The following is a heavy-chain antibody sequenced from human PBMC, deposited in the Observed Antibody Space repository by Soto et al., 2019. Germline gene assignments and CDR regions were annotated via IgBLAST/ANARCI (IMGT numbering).Heavy chain of an antibody. D-gene: IGHD2-8*01. Sequence: PSETLSLTCAVYGGSLSGGSFSAYYWSCIRQPPGKGLEWIGEIDHSGRIKYNPSLKSRVTLSVDTSKNQFSLILSSVTAADTAVYYCARYDCTTGVCNFDYWGQGSLVTVSS. CDR3: ARYDCTTGVCNFDY. CDR1: GGSLSGGSFSAYY. V-gene: IGHV4-34*01. CDR2: IDHSGRI. J-gene: IGHJ4*02.